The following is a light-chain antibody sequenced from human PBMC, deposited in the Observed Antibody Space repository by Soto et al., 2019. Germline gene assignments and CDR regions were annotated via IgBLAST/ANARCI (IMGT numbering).Light chain of an antibody. CDR2: KAS. V-gene: IGKV1-5*03. J-gene: IGKJ4*01. CDR3: QQYNSYPLT. CDR1: QSISSW. Sequence: IQMTQSHSTLSASVGDRVTITCRASQSISSWLAWYQQKPGKAPKLLIYKASSLESGVPSRFSGSGSGTEFTLTISSLQPDDFATYYCQQYNSYPLTFGGGTKVDIK.